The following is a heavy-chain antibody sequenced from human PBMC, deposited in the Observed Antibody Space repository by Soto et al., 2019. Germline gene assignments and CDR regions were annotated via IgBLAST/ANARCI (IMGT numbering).Heavy chain of an antibody. CDR2: ISYDGSNK. Sequence: VGSLILSCAASGFTFSSYAMHWVRQDPGKGLERVAVISYDGSNKYYAASAKGRFTISRDNSKNTLYLQMNSLRAEDTAVYYCARGPGYVYDFWSGYPNTPLEVLSALDIWGQGTVVSVS. CDR1: GFTFSSYA. V-gene: IGHV3-30-3*01. CDR3: ARGPGYVYDFWSGYPNTPLEVLSALDI. J-gene: IGHJ3*02. D-gene: IGHD3-3*01.